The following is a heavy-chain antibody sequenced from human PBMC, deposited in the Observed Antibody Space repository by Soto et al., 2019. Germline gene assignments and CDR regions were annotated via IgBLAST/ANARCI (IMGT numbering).Heavy chain of an antibody. Sequence: EVQLVESGGGLVQPGGSLRLSCAAYGFTFSSYSMNWVRQAPGKGLEWVSYISSSSSTIYYADSVKGRFTISRDNAKNSLYLQMNSLRAEDTAVYYCARDTCSSTSCYAGAWEYYYYYMDVWGKGTTVTVSS. CDR3: ARDTCSSTSCYAGAWEYYYYYMDV. CDR1: GFTFSSYS. J-gene: IGHJ6*03. D-gene: IGHD2-2*01. CDR2: ISSSSSTI. V-gene: IGHV3-48*01.